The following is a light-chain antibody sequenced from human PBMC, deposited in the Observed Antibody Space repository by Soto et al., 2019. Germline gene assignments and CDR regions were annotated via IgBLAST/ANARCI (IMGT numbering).Light chain of an antibody. V-gene: IGKV3-20*01. CDR2: GAS. CDR1: QSVSNNY. CDR3: QQYISSPLT. Sequence: IVLTQSPGTLSLSSGERATLSCRASQSVSNNYLAWYQQKPGQAPRLVIYGASNRATGIPDRFSASGSGTDFTLTISRLEPEDFAVYYCQQYISSPLTFGQGTKVDIK. J-gene: IGKJ1*01.